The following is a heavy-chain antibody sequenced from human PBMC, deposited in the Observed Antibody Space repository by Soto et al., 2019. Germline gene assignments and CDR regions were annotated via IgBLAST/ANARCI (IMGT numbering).Heavy chain of an antibody. CDR3: ARVSSRGSSSSSYYFDY. V-gene: IGHV1-69*13. D-gene: IGHD6-6*01. J-gene: IGHJ4*02. Sequence: SVKVSCKASGGTFSSYAISWVRQAPGQGLEWMGGIIPIFGTANYAQKSQGRVTITADESTSTAYMELSSLRSEDTAVYYCARVSSRGSSSSSYYFDYWGQGTLVTVSS. CDR1: GGTFSSYA. CDR2: IIPIFGTA.